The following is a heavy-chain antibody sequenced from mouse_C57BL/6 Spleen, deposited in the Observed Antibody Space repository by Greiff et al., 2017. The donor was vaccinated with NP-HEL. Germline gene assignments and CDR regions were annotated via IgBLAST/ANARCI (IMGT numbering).Heavy chain of an antibody. CDR3: ARWATVVAHWYFDV. CDR2: FVPGVGET. Sequence: EVQLQQSGAELVKPGASVKLSCTASGFNITAYYMHWVRQRTEQGLEWIGRFVPGVGETKYAPKFQGKATMTADTASNTAYLQLSSLTSEDTAVYYCARWATVVAHWYFDVWGTGTTVTVSS. D-gene: IGHD1-1*01. J-gene: IGHJ1*03. CDR1: GFNITAYY. V-gene: IGHV14-2*01.